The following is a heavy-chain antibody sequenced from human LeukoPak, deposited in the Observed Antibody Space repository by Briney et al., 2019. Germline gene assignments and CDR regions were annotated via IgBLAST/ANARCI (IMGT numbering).Heavy chain of an antibody. Sequence: QPGGSLRLSCAASGFTFSGYAMSWVRQAPGKGLEWVAAISGSGGSTYYADSVKGRFTISRDNFKNTLYLQMNSLRAEDAAVYFCAKGTPTLDCWGQGTRVTVSS. CDR3: AKGTPTLDC. CDR2: ISGSGGST. CDR1: GFTFSGYA. V-gene: IGHV3-23*01. J-gene: IGHJ4*02. D-gene: IGHD3-16*01.